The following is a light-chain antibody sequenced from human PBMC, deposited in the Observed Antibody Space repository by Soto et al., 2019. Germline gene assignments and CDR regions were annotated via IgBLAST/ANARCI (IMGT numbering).Light chain of an antibody. Sequence: VLTQSPGTLSLSPGESATLSCRASQIVRSTYLAWYQQKPGQAPRLLIYDASSRATDIPDRFSGSGSGTEFTLTISGLEPEDFAVYYCQQYYNTPYTFGQGTQLEIK. CDR1: QIVRSTY. CDR3: QQYYNTPYT. V-gene: IGKV3-20*01. J-gene: IGKJ2*01. CDR2: DAS.